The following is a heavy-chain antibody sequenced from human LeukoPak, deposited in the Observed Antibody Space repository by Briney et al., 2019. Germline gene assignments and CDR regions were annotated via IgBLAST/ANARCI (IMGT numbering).Heavy chain of an antibody. D-gene: IGHD3-9*01. Sequence: SETLSLTCTVSGGSISSYYWSWIRQPPGKGLEWIGYIYYSGSTNYNPSLKSRVTISVDTSKNQFSLKLSSVTAADTAVYYCARDRGYFDWLSRNYYYYYMDVWGKGTTVTVSS. V-gene: IGHV4-59*01. J-gene: IGHJ6*03. CDR1: GGSISSYY. CDR3: ARDRGYFDWLSRNYYYYYMDV. CDR2: IYYSGST.